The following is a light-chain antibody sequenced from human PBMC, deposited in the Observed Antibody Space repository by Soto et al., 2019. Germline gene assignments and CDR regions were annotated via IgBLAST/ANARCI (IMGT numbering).Light chain of an antibody. CDR1: RSDIGSYNL. CDR3: SSYTGSRTS. Sequence: QSALTQPASVSGSPGQSITISCTGTRSDIGSYNLVSWYQQHPGKAPKLIIYDVSFRPSGISDRFSDSKSGNTASLTISGLQAEDEADYFCSSYTGSRTSFGGGTKLTVL. J-gene: IGLJ3*02. CDR2: DVS. V-gene: IGLV2-14*02.